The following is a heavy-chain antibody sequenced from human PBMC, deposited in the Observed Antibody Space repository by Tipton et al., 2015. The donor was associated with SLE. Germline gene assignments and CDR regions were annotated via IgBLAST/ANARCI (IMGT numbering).Heavy chain of an antibody. CDR2: IYYSGTT. CDR3: ARFAYSGNYDYDY. CDR1: GGSIGGYY. J-gene: IGHJ4*02. Sequence: TLSLTCTVSGGSIGGYYWSWVRQSPGKGLECIGYIYYSGTTNDNPSLRSRVTMSVDTSKNQISLNLSSVTAADTAVYFCARFAYSGNYDYDYWGQGILVTVSS. D-gene: IGHD1-26*01. V-gene: IGHV4-59*01.